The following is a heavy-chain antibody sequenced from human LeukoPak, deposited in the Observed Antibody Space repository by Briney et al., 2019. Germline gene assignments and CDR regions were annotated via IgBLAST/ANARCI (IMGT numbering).Heavy chain of an antibody. CDR3: ARWSGSVTARNYYYYMDV. CDR1: GGSFSGYY. CDR2: INHSGST. V-gene: IGHV4-34*01. Sequence: SETLSLTCAVYGGSFSGYYWSWIRQPPGKGLEWIGEINHSGSTNYNPSLKSRVTISVDTSKNQFSLNLSSVTAADTAVYYCARWSGSVTARNYYYYMDVWGEGTTVTVSS. D-gene: IGHD6-6*01. J-gene: IGHJ6*03.